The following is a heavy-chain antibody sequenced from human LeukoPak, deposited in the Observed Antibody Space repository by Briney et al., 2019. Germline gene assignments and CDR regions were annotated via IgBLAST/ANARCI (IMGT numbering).Heavy chain of an antibody. Sequence: ASVKVSCKASGYTFTGYYMHWVRQAPGQGLEWMGWINPNSGGTNYAQKFQGRVTMTRDTSISTAYMELSRLRSDDTAVYYCAREGQYSSSWYSYYYYYMDVWGKGTTVTVSS. D-gene: IGHD6-13*01. CDR1: GYTFTGYY. CDR3: AREGQYSSSWYSYYYYYMDV. J-gene: IGHJ6*03. CDR2: INPNSGGT. V-gene: IGHV1-2*02.